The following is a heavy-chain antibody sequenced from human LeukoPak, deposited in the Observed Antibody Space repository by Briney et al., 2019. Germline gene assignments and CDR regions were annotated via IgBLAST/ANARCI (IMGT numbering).Heavy chain of an antibody. D-gene: IGHD3-10*01. CDR3: ARDRVTMVRGVTTTLWDYYYGMDV. V-gene: IGHV3-7*03. J-gene: IGHJ6*04. CDR1: GFTFSSYG. CDR2: IEQDGSEK. Sequence: GRSLRLSCAASGFTFSSYGMHWVRQAPGKGLEWVANIEQDGSEKYYVDSVKGRFTISRDNAKNSLYLQMTSLRAEDTAVYYCARDRVTMVRGVTTTLWDYYYGMDVWGKGTTVTVSS.